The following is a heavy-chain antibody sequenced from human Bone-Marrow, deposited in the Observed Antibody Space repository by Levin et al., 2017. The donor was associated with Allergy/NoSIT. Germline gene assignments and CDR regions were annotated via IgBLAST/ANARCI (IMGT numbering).Heavy chain of an antibody. CDR2: IIPIFGTA. CDR3: ARDLRYCSGGSCFNWFDP. V-gene: IGHV1-69*13. Sequence: SVKVSCKASGGTFSSYAISWVRQAPGQGLEWMGGIIPIFGTANYAQKFQGRVTITADESTSTAYMELSSLRSEDTAVYYCARDLRYCSGGSCFNWFDPWGQGTLVTVSS. D-gene: IGHD2-15*01. J-gene: IGHJ5*02. CDR1: GGTFSSYA.